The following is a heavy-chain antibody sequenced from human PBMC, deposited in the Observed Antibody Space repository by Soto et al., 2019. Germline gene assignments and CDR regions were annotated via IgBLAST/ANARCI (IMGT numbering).Heavy chain of an antibody. CDR2: FDPEDGET. J-gene: IGHJ6*02. Sequence: ASVKVSCKVSGYTLTELSMHWVRQAPGKGLEWMGGFDPEDGETIYAQKFQGRVTMTEDTSTDTAYMELSSLRSEDTAVYYCATGDIAARPDYYYYGMDVWGQGTTVTV. V-gene: IGHV1-24*01. D-gene: IGHD6-6*01. CDR3: ATGDIAARPDYYYYGMDV. CDR1: GYTLTELS.